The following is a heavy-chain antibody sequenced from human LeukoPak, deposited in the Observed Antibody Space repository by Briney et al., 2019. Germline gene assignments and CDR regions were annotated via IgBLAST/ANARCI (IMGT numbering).Heavy chain of an antibody. Sequence: GGSLRLSCAASGFTFSTYSMSWVRQAPGKGLEWVSYISSGSTTIYYADSVKGRFTISRDNAQNSLFLQMNSLRAEDTAVYYCARDRAVRGVSVYWGQGTLVTVSS. CDR2: ISSGSTTI. D-gene: IGHD3-10*01. CDR1: GFTFSTYS. J-gene: IGHJ4*02. CDR3: ARDRAVRGVSVY. V-gene: IGHV3-48*01.